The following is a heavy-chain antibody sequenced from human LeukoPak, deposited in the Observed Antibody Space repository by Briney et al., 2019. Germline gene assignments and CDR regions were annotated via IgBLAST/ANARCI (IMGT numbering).Heavy chain of an antibody. D-gene: IGHD1-26*01. Sequence: SETLSLTCTVSGGSISDNYWSWIRQPPGKGLEWIGYAYYSGHTNYNSSLKSRVTMSLDTSKSQFSLRLSSVTAADTAVYYCARAGNEEEWELRIRGHWYFDLWGRGTLVTVSS. J-gene: IGHJ2*01. V-gene: IGHV4-59*08. CDR2: AYYSGHT. CDR3: ARAGNEEEWELRIRGHWYFDL. CDR1: GGSISDNY.